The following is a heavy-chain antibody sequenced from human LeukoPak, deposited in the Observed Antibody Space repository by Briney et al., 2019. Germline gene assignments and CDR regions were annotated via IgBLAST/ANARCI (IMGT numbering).Heavy chain of an antibody. V-gene: IGHV3-48*04. Sequence: GGSLRLSCTASGFRFGGYSIHWVRQAPGKGLEWLSYISVSGTIHADSVMGRVTVSRDNAKNSLYLQMNSLRAEDTAVYYCARVRGSTLPISYMDVWGKGTTVTVSS. J-gene: IGHJ6*03. D-gene: IGHD6-13*01. CDR3: ARVRGSTLPISYMDV. CDR2: ISVSGT. CDR1: GFRFGGYS.